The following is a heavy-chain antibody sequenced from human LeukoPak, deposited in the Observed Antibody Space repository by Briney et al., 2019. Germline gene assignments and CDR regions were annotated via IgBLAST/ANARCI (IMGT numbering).Heavy chain of an antibody. CDR3: ARDLGPLRGGFWFDP. CDR2: IIPIFGIA. Sequence: GASVRVSCKASGGTFSSYAISWVRQAPGQGLEWMGRIIPIFGIANYAQKFQGRVTITVDKSTSTAYMELSSLRSEDTAVYYCARDLGPLRGGFWFDPWGQGTLVTVSS. V-gene: IGHV1-69*04. CDR1: GGTFSSYA. D-gene: IGHD3-16*01. J-gene: IGHJ5*02.